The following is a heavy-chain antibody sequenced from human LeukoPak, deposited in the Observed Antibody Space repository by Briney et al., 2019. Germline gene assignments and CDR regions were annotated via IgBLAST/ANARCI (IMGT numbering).Heavy chain of an antibody. D-gene: IGHD6-19*01. Sequence: SETLSLTCTVSGGSISSSSYYWSWIRQPPGKGLEWIGSIYYTGSTYYNPSLKSRVTISVDTSKNQFSLKLNSVTAADTAVYYRARHASTWGSGWPPTVTPGYYFDYWGQGTLVTVSS. CDR2: IYYTGST. CDR3: ARHASTWGSGWPPTVTPGYYFDY. J-gene: IGHJ4*02. CDR1: GGSISSSSYY. V-gene: IGHV4-39*01.